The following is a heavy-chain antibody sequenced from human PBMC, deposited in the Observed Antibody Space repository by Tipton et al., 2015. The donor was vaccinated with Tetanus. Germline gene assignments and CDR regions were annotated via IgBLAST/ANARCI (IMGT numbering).Heavy chain of an antibody. V-gene: IGHV3-23*01. D-gene: IGHD6-19*01. CDR1: EFSFDKYG. CDR2: ISGSGVNT. Sequence: TLSLTCAASEFSFDKYGMSWVRQAPGKGLEWVSAISGSGVNTHYADSAKGRFTISRDNSKNTLYLQMDSLRVEDTAVYFCAKVKRQWLIYYSGLDVWGQGTTVTVSS. J-gene: IGHJ6*02. CDR3: AKVKRQWLIYYSGLDV.